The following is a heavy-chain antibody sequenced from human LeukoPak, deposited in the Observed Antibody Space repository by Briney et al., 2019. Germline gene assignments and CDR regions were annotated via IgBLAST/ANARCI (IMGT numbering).Heavy chain of an antibody. D-gene: IGHD1-26*01. CDR3: AKDKSVRYSGSFTYGDYFDY. J-gene: IGHJ4*02. CDR1: GFTFSSYA. Sequence: GGSLRLSCAASGFTFSSYAMSWVRQAPGKGLEWVSTISGSGGSTYYADSVKGRFTISRDNSKNTLYLQMNSLRAEDTAVYYCAKDKSVRYSGSFTYGDYFDYWGREPWSPSPQ. V-gene: IGHV3-23*01. CDR2: ISGSGGST.